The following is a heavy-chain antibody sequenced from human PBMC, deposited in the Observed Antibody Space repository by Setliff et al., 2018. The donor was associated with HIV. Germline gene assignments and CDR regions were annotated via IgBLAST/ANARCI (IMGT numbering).Heavy chain of an antibody. J-gene: IGHJ4*02. CDR2: ISSRSQTI. CDR3: ARDFCGSSCSSGYGYFDH. CDR1: GFTLSNYA. Sequence: GGSLRLSCAASGFTLSNYALNWVRQAPGKGLEWISYISSRSQTIYYADSVKGRFTISRDNAKNSLYLQMNSLRAEDAAVYYCARDFCGSSCSSGYGYFDHWGQGTLVTVSS. V-gene: IGHV3-48*01. D-gene: IGHD2-15*01.